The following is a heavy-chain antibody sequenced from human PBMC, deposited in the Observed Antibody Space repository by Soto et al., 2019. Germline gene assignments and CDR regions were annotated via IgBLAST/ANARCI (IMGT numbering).Heavy chain of an antibody. CDR2: ISYDGSNK. J-gene: IGHJ4*02. D-gene: IGHD6-19*01. Sequence: LRLSCAASGFTFSSYGMHWVRQAPGKGLEWVAVISYDGSNKYYADSVKGRFTISRDNSKNTLYLQMNSLRAEDTAVYYCAKLPGYKWLEPDFDYWGQGTLVTVS. CDR3: AKLPGYKWLEPDFDY. CDR1: GFTFSSYG. V-gene: IGHV3-30*18.